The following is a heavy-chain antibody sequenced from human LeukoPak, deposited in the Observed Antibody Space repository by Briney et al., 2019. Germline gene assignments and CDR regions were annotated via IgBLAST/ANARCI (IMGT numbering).Heavy chain of an antibody. CDR1: GYTFTGYY. D-gene: IGHD1-20*01. CDR3: ARDSGTYNSIGWFDH. J-gene: IGHJ5*02. CDR2: INPNSGGT. V-gene: IGHV1-2*02. Sequence: ASVKVSCKASGYTFTGYYMHWVRQAPGQGLEWMGWINPNSGGTNHAQKFQGRVTMTRDTSISTAYMELSRLRSDDTAVYYCARDSGTYNSIGWFDHWGQGTLVTVSS.